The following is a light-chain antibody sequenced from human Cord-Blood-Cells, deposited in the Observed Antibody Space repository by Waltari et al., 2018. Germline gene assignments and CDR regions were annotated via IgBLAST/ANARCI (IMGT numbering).Light chain of an antibody. CDR1: QSVSSN. CDR3: QQYNNWPYT. Sequence: EIVMTQSPATLSVSPGDRATLSCRASQSVSSNLPGYPPKPGLAPSVLVYGASTRATGNLDRFSGSGSGTEFTLTISSFQSEDFAVYYCQQYNNWPYTFGQGTTLEIQ. V-gene: IGKV3-15*01. J-gene: IGKJ2*01. CDR2: GAS.